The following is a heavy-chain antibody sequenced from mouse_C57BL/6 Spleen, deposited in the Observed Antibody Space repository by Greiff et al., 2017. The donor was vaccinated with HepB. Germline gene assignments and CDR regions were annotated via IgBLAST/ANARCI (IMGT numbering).Heavy chain of an antibody. CDR1: GFTFSSYA. Sequence: DVMLVESGGGLVKPGGSLKLSCAASGFTFSSYAMSWVRQTPEKRLEWVATISDGGSYTYYPDNVKGRFTISRDNAKNNLYLQMSHLKSEDTAMYYCAREEEYYGSGAMDYWGQGTSVTVSS. V-gene: IGHV5-4*01. D-gene: IGHD1-1*01. CDR2: ISDGGSYT. CDR3: AREEEYYGSGAMDY. J-gene: IGHJ4*01.